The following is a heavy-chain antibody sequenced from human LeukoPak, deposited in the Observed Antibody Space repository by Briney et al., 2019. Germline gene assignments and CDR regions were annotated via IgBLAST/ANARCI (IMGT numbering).Heavy chain of an antibody. CDR1: GYTLTELS. V-gene: IGHV1-18*01. CDR2: ISAYNGNT. CDR3: ARNYYYDSSGYYVPLAIDY. D-gene: IGHD3-22*01. J-gene: IGHJ4*02. Sequence: GASVKVSCKVSGYTLTELSMHWVRQAPGKGLEWMGWISAYNGNTNYAQKLQGRVTMTTDTSTSTAYMELRSLRSDDTAVYYCARNYYYDSSGYYVPLAIDYWGQGTLVTVSS.